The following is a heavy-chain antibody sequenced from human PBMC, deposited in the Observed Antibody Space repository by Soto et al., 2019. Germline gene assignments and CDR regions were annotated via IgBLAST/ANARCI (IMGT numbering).Heavy chain of an antibody. D-gene: IGHD3-9*01. CDR2: IIPIFGTA. Sequence: SVKVSCKASGGTFSSYAISWVRQAPGQGLEWMGGIIPIFGTANYAQKFQGRVTITADKSTSTAYMELSSLRSEDTAVYYCASRLFWVVLLDYYYGMDVWGQGTTVTVSS. CDR1: GGTFSSYA. J-gene: IGHJ6*02. CDR3: ASRLFWVVLLDYYYGMDV. V-gene: IGHV1-69*06.